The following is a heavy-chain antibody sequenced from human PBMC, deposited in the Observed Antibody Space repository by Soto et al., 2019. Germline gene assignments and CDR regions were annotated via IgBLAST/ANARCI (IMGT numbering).Heavy chain of an antibody. Sequence: EVQLLESGGGLVQPGGSLRLSCAASGFTFSSYAMSWVRQAPGKGLAWVSGINGGGDSTYFADSVRGRFTISRDNSKNTLFLQMKSLRAEDTAVYYCARGWTFDLWGQGTLVTVSS. V-gene: IGHV3-23*01. CDR1: GFTFSSYA. J-gene: IGHJ4*02. D-gene: IGHD1-1*01. CDR2: INGGGDST. CDR3: ARGWTFDL.